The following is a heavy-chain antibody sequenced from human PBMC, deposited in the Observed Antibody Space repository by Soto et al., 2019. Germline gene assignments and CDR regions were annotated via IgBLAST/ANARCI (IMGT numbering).Heavy chain of an antibody. CDR2: IIPIFGTA. CDR3: ALYCGGSCSAHYDSLDI. J-gene: IGHJ3*02. D-gene: IGHD2-15*01. CDR1: GGTFSSYA. V-gene: IGHV1-69*06. Sequence: AAAVKPCCKACGGTFSSYAISWVRQAPGQGLEWMGGIIPIFGTANYAQKFQGRVTITADKSTSTAYMELSSLRSEDTAVYYCALYCGGSCSAHYDSLDIWG.